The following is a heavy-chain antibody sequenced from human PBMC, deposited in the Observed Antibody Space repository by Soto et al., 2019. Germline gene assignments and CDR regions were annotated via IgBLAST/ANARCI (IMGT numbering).Heavy chain of an antibody. CDR3: ARGGSARGGFDY. CDR2: IYYSGST. Sequence: QVQLQESGPGLVKPSQTLSLTCTVSGGSISSGGYYWSWIRQHPGKGLEWIGYIYYSGSTYYNPSLKSRVTISVDPSKNQFSLKLSSVTAADTAVYYCARGGSARGGFDYWGQGTLVTVSS. V-gene: IGHV4-31*03. CDR1: GGSISSGGYY. J-gene: IGHJ4*02. D-gene: IGHD2-15*01.